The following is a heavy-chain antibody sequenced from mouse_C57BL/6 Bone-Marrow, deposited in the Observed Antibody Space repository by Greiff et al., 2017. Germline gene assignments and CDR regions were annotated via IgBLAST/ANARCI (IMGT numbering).Heavy chain of an antibody. CDR2: IYPGSGST. Sequence: VKLMEPGPELVKPGASVKISCKASGYAFSSSWMNWVKQRPGKGLEWIGRIYPGSGSTNYNEKFKSTATLTVDKSSSTAYMQLSSLTSEDSAVYYCAREAYYYGSSYYAMDYWGQGTSVTVSS. CDR3: AREAYYYGSSYYAMDY. CDR1: GYAFSSSW. J-gene: IGHJ4*01. V-gene: IGHV1-82*01. D-gene: IGHD1-1*01.